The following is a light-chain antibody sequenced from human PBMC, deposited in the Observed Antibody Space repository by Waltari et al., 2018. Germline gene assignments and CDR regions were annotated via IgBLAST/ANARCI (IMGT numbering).Light chain of an antibody. Sequence: DIKMTQSPSSLSASVGDRVTITCRASTSISDWLAWYQQKPGKAPILLIYKASILKSGVPSMFSGSGSGTQFTLTISSLQPGDFATYYCQQYNTYSSFGQGTKLEIE. CDR2: KAS. J-gene: IGKJ2*01. V-gene: IGKV1-5*03. CDR3: QQYNTYSS. CDR1: TSISDW.